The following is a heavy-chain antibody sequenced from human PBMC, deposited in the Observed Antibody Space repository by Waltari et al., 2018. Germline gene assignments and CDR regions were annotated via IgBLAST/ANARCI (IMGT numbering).Heavy chain of an antibody. D-gene: IGHD6-25*01. CDR2: IKEDGSQK. Sequence: EVQLAESGGGLVQPGGSLRLSCAGAGFTFSSYWISWVRQAPGKGLEWWAKIKEDGSQKYYVAAVEGRFTSAGDNAENAAYLQMSSLRAEDTAVYYCARPSGNGWFSFWGQGTLVTVSS. CDR1: GFTFSSYW. J-gene: IGHJ5*01. CDR3: ARPSGNGWFSF. V-gene: IGHV3-7*01.